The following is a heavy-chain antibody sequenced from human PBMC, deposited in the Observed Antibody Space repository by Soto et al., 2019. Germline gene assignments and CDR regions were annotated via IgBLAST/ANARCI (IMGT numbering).Heavy chain of an antibody. D-gene: IGHD4-17*01. CDR3: ARDMWDYGVTDAFDI. V-gene: IGHV3-21*01. CDR1: GFTFSSYS. CDR2: ISSSSSYI. J-gene: IGHJ3*02. Sequence: GGSLRLSCAASGFTFSSYSMNWVRQAPGKGLEWVSSISSSSSYIYYADSVKGRFTISRDNAKNSLYLPMNSLRAEDTAVYYCARDMWDYGVTDAFDIWGQGTMVTVSS.